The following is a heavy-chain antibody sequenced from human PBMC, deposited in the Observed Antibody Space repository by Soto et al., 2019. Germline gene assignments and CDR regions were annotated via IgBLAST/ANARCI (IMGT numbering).Heavy chain of an antibody. V-gene: IGHV4-59*01. Sequence: SETLSLTCTVSGGSISSYYWSWIRQPPGKGLEWIGYIYYSGSTNYNPSLKSRVTISVDTSKNQFSLKLSSVTAADTAVYYCARDRQRITMVRGVIEGYYYYYGMDVWGQGTTVTVSS. J-gene: IGHJ6*02. CDR1: GGSISSYY. D-gene: IGHD3-10*01. CDR2: IYYSGST. CDR3: ARDRQRITMVRGVIEGYYYYYGMDV.